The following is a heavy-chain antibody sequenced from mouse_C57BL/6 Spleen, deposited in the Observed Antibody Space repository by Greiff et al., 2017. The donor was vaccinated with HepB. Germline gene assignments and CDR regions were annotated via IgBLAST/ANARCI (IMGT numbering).Heavy chain of an antibody. CDR3: ARDDYSNYYYAMDY. D-gene: IGHD2-5*01. CDR1: GYAFTNYL. Sequence: VQRVESGAELVRPGTSVKVSCKASGYAFTNYLIEWVKQRPGQGLEWIGVINPGSGGTNYNEKFKGKATLTADKSSSTAYMQLSSLTSEDSAVYFCARDDYSNYYYAMDYWGQGTSVTVSS. CDR2: INPGSGGT. V-gene: IGHV1-54*01. J-gene: IGHJ4*01.